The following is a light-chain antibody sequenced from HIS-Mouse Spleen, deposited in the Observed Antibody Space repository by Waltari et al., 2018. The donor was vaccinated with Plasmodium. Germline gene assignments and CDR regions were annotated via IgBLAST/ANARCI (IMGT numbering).Light chain of an antibody. J-gene: IGLJ3*02. CDR3: LLYYDGAHWV. CDR2: STR. Sequence: QTVVTQEPSLTVSPGGTVTLTCASRTGAVTSGYYPNWFPQKPGQAPRALIYSTRNKHPWTPGRFSGSLLGGKAALTLSGVQPEDEAEYYCLLYYDGAHWVFGGGTKLTVL. CDR1: TGAVTSGYY. V-gene: IGLV7-43*01.